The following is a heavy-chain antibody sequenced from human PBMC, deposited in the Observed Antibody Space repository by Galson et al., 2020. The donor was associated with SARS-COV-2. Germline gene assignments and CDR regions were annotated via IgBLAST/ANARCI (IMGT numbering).Heavy chain of an antibody. CDR2: IYYNGRT. CDR3: ARRASGHCFGSGTYFDY. CDR1: SGSISSPNYY. Sequence: ASETLSLTCTVSSGSISSPNYYWGWIRQPPGKGLEWIGTIYYNGRTYYNPSLRSRVSISVDTSKSQFSLKLTSVTAADTAVYYCARRASGHCFGSGTYFDYWGQGTLVTVSS. V-gene: IGHV4-39*01. D-gene: IGHD3-10*01. J-gene: IGHJ4*02.